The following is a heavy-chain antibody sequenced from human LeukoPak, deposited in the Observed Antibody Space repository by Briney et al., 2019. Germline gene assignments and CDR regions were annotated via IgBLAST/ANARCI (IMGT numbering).Heavy chain of an antibody. CDR3: ARGSPDYYDSSGYYGY. D-gene: IGHD3-22*01. J-gene: IGHJ4*02. Sequence: SETLSLTCTVSGGSISSGGYYWSWIRQHPGKGLEWIGYIYYSGSTYYNPSLKSRVTISVDTSKNQFSLKLSSVTAADTAVYYCARGSPDYYDSSGYYGYWGQGTLVTVSS. V-gene: IGHV4-31*03. CDR1: GGSISSGGYY. CDR2: IYYSGST.